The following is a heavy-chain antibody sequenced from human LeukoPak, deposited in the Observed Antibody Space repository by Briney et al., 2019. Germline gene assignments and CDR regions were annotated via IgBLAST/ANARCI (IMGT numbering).Heavy chain of an antibody. V-gene: IGHV1-8*01. Sequence: ASVKVSCKASGYTFTSCDVHWVRQATGQGLEWMGWMNPNSGDTGYSQKFQGRVTMTRNTSISTAYMEVSSLRSEDTAVYYCARHLYESRGYPSLDSXGQGSXXXVXX. D-gene: IGHD3-22*01. J-gene: IGHJ4*02. CDR3: ARHLYESRGYPSLDS. CDR2: MNPNSGDT. CDR1: GYTFTSCD.